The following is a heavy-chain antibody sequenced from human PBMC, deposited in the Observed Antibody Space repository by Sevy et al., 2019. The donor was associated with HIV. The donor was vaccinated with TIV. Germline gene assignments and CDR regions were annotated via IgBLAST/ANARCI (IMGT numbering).Heavy chain of an antibody. CDR1: GGYISSYY. V-gene: IGHV4-59*08. Sequence: SETLSLTCTVSGGYISSYYWSWIRQPPGKGLEWIGYIYYSGSTNYNPSLKSRVTISVDTSKNQFSLKLSSVTAADTAVYYCARHPPGYSYGPSYWYFDLWGRGTLVTVSS. CDR3: ARHPPGYSYGPSYWYFDL. D-gene: IGHD5-18*01. J-gene: IGHJ2*01. CDR2: IYYSGST.